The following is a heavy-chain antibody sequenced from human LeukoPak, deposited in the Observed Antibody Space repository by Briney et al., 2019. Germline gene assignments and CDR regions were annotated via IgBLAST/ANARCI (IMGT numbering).Heavy chain of an antibody. J-gene: IGHJ6*02. V-gene: IGHV4-59*01. CDR2: IYYSGST. CDR1: GGPINSYH. Sequence: SETLSLTCTVSGGPINSYHWSWIRQPPGKGLEWIGNIYYSGSTNYNPSLKSRVTISVDTSKNQFSLKLSSVTAADTAVYYCARGAYCSGGSCPLPDYDMDVWGQGTTVTVSS. CDR3: ARGAYCSGGSCPLPDYDMDV. D-gene: IGHD2-15*01.